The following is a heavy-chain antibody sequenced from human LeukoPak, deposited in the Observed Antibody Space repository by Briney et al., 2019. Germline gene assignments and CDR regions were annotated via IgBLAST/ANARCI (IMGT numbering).Heavy chain of an antibody. CDR1: GFTFSSYA. CDR3: ARDRVGSSSWYPYYFDY. J-gene: IGHJ4*02. CDR2: ISGSGGST. Sequence: PGGSLRLSCAASGFTFSSYAMSWVRQAPGKGLEWVSAISGSGGSTYYADSVKGRFTISRDNSKNTLYLQMNSLRAEDTAVYYCARDRVGSSSWYPYYFDYWGQGTLVTVSS. D-gene: IGHD6-13*01. V-gene: IGHV3-23*01.